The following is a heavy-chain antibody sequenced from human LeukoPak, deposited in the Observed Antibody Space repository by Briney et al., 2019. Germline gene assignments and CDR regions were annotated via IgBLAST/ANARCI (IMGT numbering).Heavy chain of an antibody. D-gene: IGHD2-2*01. Sequence: PGGSLRLSCAASGFTVSSNYMSWVRQAPGNGLEWVSVIYSGGSTYYADSVKGRFTISRDNSKNTLYLQMNSLRAEDTAVYYCAAGGYCSSTSCYPFDYWGQGTLVTVSS. CDR1: GFTVSSNY. CDR3: AAGGYCSSTSCYPFDY. CDR2: IYSGGST. J-gene: IGHJ4*02. V-gene: IGHV3-53*01.